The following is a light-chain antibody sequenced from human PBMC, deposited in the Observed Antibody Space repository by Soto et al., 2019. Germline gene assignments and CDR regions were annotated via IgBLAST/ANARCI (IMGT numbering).Light chain of an antibody. CDR2: GAS. V-gene: IGKV3-11*01. CDR3: QQRYNWLT. CDR1: QTVSTY. Sequence: IALTQSPATLSLSPGERATLSCRARQTVSTYLSWYQHKPGQAPRLLIYGASNRATGIPARFSGSASGTDSTLTISSLEPEDSAVYYCQQRYNWLTFGGGTKVDI. J-gene: IGKJ4*01.